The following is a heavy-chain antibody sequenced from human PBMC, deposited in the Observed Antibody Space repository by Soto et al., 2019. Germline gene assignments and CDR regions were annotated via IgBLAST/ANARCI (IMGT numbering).Heavy chain of an antibody. CDR2: IIPIFGTP. D-gene: IGHD3-22*01. Sequence: QVQLVQSVAEVKKPGSSVKVSCKASGDSFSSYAISWVRQAPGHGLEWMGRIIPIFGTPNYAQRVEGRVTITADESTSTANMELSSLRSDDTAVDYCATGGNYYETSGLAYWGQGTLVTVSS. V-gene: IGHV1-69*01. CDR1: GDSFSSYA. CDR3: ATGGNYYETSGLAY. J-gene: IGHJ4*02.